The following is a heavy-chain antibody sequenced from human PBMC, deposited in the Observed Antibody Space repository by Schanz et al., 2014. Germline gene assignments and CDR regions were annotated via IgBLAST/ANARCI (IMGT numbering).Heavy chain of an antibody. CDR1: GGSFSAYY. J-gene: IGHJ4*02. Sequence: QLHQWGAGLLKPSETLSLTCAVSGGSFSAYYWSWIRQPPGKGLEWIGVIYHGGTTIYNPSLESRVTISIDKSKNQFSVRLTSVTAADTAVYYCAREIESSMIRGVIDWGQGTLVTVSS. V-gene: IGHV4-34*01. CDR2: IYHGGTT. CDR3: AREIESSMIRGVID. D-gene: IGHD3-10*01.